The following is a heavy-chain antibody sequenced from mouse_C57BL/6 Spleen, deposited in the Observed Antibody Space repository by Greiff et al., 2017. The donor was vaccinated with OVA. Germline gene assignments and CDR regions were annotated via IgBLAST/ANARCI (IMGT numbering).Heavy chain of an antibody. V-gene: IGHV3-6*01. D-gene: IGHD2-5*01. CDR1: GYSITSGYY. J-gene: IGHJ2*01. CDR3: ARGGIGKYSNSFDY. CDR2: ISYDGSN. Sequence: VQLKESGPGLVKPSQSLSLTCSVTGYSITSGYYWNWIRQFPGNKLEWMGYISYDGSNNYNPSLKNRIPITRDTSKNQFFLKLNSVTTEDTATYYCARGGIGKYSNSFDYWGQGTTLTVSS.